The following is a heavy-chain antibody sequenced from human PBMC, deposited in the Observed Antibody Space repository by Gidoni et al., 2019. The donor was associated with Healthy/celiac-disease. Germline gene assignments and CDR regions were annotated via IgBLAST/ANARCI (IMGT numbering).Heavy chain of an antibody. J-gene: IGHJ4*02. Sequence: QVQLVESGGGVVQPGRSLRLSCAASGFTFSSYAMHWVRQAPGKGLEWVAVISYDGSNKYYADSVKGRFTISRDNSKNTLYLQMNSLRAEDTAVYYCAREPHRGSGSYPIDYWGQGTLVTVSS. V-gene: IGHV3-30-3*01. CDR1: GFTFSSYA. CDR3: AREPHRGSGSYPIDY. CDR2: ISYDGSNK. D-gene: IGHD3-10*01.